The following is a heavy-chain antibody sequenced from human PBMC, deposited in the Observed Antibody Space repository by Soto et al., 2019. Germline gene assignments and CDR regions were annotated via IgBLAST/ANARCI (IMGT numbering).Heavy chain of an antibody. CDR2: ISYDGSNK. CDR3: VRGVINRHYYGMDV. D-gene: IGHD3-10*01. CDR1: GFTFSSYA. Sequence: SLRLSCAASGFTFSSYAMHWVRQAPGKGLEWVAVISYDGSNKYYADSVKGRFTISRDNSKNTLYLQMNSLRAEDTAVYYCVRGVINRHYYGMDVWGQGTKVTSP. V-gene: IGHV3-30-3*01. J-gene: IGHJ6*02.